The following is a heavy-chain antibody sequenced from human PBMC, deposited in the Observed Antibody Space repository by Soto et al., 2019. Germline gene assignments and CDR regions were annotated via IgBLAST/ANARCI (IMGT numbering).Heavy chain of an antibody. J-gene: IGHJ4*02. V-gene: IGHV3-23*01. CDR3: AAQATGYFVPFDY. CDR1: GFTFSSYA. Sequence: GESLKISCAASGFTFSSYAVNWVRQAPGKGLEWVSGISGGGDTTHYAESVRGRFTISRDNSRNTLHLQMNSLRAEDTAIYFCAAQATGYFVPFDYWGQGTLVTVSS. D-gene: IGHD3-22*01. CDR2: ISGGGDTT.